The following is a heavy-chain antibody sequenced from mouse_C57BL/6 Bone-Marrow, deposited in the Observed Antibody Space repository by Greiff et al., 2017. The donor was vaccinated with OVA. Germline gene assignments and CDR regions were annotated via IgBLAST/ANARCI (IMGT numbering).Heavy chain of an antibody. Sequence: DVKLVESGAELVRPGASVKLSCTASGFNIKDDYMHWVKQRPEQGLEWIGWIDPENGDTEYASKFQGKATITADTSSNTAYLQLSSLTSEDTAVYYCTGDWFAYWGQGTLVTVSA. CDR3: TGDWFAY. V-gene: IGHV14-4*01. J-gene: IGHJ3*01. CDR2: IDPENGDT. CDR1: GFNIKDDY.